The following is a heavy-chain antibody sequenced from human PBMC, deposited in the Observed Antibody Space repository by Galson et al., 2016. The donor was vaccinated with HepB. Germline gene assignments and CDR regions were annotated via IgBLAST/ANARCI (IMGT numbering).Heavy chain of an antibody. CDR1: GFTFSTYS. Sequence: SLRLSCAASGFTFSTYSMTWVRQAPGKGLEWVSAISGTGGRTHYADSVKGRFSISRDGSKNTLYLQLNTLRVDDTAVYYCAKSSCGGECYYRMDVRGQGTTVTVSS. J-gene: IGHJ6*02. D-gene: IGHD2-21*01. CDR2: ISGTGGRT. V-gene: IGHV3-23*01. CDR3: AKSSCGGECYYRMDV.